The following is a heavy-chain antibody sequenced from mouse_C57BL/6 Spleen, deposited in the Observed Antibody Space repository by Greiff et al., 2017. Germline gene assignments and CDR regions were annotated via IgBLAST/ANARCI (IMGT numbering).Heavy chain of an antibody. Sequence: VQLKQSGPGMVKPSQSLSLTCTVTGYSITSGYDWHWIRHFPGNKLEWMGYISYSGSTNYNPSLKSRISITHDTSKNHFFLKLNSVTTEDTATYYCARQDSSGTFDYWGQGTTLTVSS. CDR1: GYSITSGYD. J-gene: IGHJ2*01. D-gene: IGHD1-1*01. CDR2: ISYSGST. CDR3: ARQDSSGTFDY. V-gene: IGHV3-1*01.